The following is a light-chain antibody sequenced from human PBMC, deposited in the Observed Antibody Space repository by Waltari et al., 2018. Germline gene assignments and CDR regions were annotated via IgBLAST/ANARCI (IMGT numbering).Light chain of an antibody. CDR2: QGT. J-gene: IGLJ2*01. CDR1: SSNIWRYNL. CDR3: CSYAGDNTWI. Sequence: QSALAQAASVSGFPELSITISCNGTSSNIWRYNLVSWYQHHPGKAPKLLIYQGTTRLSVLSNRFSGSASGNTASLTVTELQAEDEADYYCCSYAGDNTWIFGGGTRLSVL. V-gene: IGLV2-23*01.